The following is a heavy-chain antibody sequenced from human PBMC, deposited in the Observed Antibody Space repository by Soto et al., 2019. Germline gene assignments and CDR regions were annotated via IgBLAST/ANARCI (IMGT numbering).Heavy chain of an antibody. V-gene: IGHV1-2*04. CDR3: ARGDSTDCSNGVCSFFYNHEMDV. J-gene: IGHJ6*02. D-gene: IGHD2-8*01. CDR2: INPKSGGT. CDR1: GYRFTDYH. Sequence: AASVKVSCKASGYRFTDYHIHWVRQAPGQGLEWLGRINPKSGGTSTAQKFQGWVTMTTDTSISTASMELTRLTSDDTAIYYCARGDSTDCSNGVCSFFYNHEMDVWGQGTTVTVSS.